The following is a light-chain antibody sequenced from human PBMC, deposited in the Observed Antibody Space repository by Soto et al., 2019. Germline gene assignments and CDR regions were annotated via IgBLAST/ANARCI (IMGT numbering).Light chain of an antibody. CDR1: SSDVGSYDH. J-gene: IGLJ1*01. Sequence: QSALTQPASVSGSPGQSITISCSGTSSDVGSYDHVAWYQQFPGKTPKLMIYEVSNRPSGVSNRFSGSKSGNTASLTISGLQAEDEADYYCSSYTSSSTLEVFGTGTKLTVL. V-gene: IGLV2-14*01. CDR3: SSYTSSSTLEV. CDR2: EVS.